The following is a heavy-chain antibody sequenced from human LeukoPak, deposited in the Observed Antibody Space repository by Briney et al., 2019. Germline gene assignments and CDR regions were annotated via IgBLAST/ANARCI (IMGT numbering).Heavy chain of an antibody. CDR3: AKPVEMATWGFDY. D-gene: IGHD5-24*01. J-gene: IGHJ4*02. CDR2: INPNSGGT. Sequence: ASVKVSCKASGYTLTGYYMHWVRQAPGQGLEWMGWINPNSGGTNYAQKFQGRVTMTRDTSISTAYMELSSLRSEDTAVYYCAKPVEMATWGFDYWGQGTLVTVSS. V-gene: IGHV1-2*02. CDR1: GYTLTGYY.